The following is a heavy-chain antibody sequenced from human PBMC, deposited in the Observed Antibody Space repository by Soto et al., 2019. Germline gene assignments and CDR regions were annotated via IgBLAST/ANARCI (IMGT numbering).Heavy chain of an antibody. CDR3: ARQRTSVVTQAYFDV. D-gene: IGHD2-21*02. Sequence: SETLSLTCTVTGDSISSRSYDWGWIRQPPGKGLEWIGSIYYSGSTYNNPSLRRRVSMSIDTSKDQFSLKLKSVTAADTALYFCARQRTSVVTQAYFDVWGTGSLVTVSS. CDR1: GDSISSRSYD. J-gene: IGHJ4*02. V-gene: IGHV4-39*01. CDR2: IYYSGST.